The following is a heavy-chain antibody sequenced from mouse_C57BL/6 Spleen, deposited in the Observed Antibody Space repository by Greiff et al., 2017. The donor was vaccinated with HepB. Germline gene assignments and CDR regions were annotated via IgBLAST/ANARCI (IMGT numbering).Heavy chain of an antibody. CDR2: INPSSGYT. CDR3: ARGIYYDYVYFDY. Sequence: VQLQQSGAELARPGASVKMSCKASGYTFTSYTMHWVNQRPGQGLEWIGYINPSSGYTKYNQKFKDKATLTADKSSSTAYMQLSSLTSEDSAVYYCARGIYYDYVYFDYWGQGTTLTVSS. V-gene: IGHV1-4*01. D-gene: IGHD2-4*01. J-gene: IGHJ2*01. CDR1: GYTFTSYT.